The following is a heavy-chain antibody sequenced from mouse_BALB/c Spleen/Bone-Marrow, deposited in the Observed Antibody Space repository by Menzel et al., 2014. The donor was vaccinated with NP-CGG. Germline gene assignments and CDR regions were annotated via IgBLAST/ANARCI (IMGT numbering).Heavy chain of an antibody. CDR3: ARNPGFAY. Sequence: VQLQQSGLGLVQPSQSLSITCTVSGFSLTSYGVHWVRQSPGKGLEWLGVIWSGGSTDYNAAFISRLSISKDNSKSQVFFKMNSLQANDTAIYYCARNPGFAYWGQGTLVTVSA. V-gene: IGHV2-2*02. CDR2: IWSGGST. J-gene: IGHJ3*01. CDR1: GFSLTSYG.